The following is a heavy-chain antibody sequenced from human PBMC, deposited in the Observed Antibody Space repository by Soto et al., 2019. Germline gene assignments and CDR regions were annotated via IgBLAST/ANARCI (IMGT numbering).Heavy chain of an antibody. CDR2: ISAGGGST. CDR3: AKDQGLRGYTAYAFDY. CDR1: GFSFSSYA. J-gene: IGHJ4*02. D-gene: IGHD5-12*01. V-gene: IGHV3-23*01. Sequence: GGSLRLSCAASGFSFSSYAMSWVRQAPGKGLEWLSAISAGGGSTYYADSVKGRFTISRDNSKNTLDLQMNSLRADDTAIYYCAKDQGLRGYTAYAFDYWGQATLVTVSS.